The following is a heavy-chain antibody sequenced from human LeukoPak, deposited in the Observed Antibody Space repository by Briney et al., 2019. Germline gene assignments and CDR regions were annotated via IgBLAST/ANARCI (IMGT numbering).Heavy chain of an antibody. CDR2: IDSGGST. Sequence: GGSLRLSCAASGFTVSSNYMSWFRQAPGKGLEGVSVIDSGGSTYYADSVKGRFTISRDNSKNTLYLQMNSLRAEDTSVYYCARDRGAVAGSLVGAFDIWGQGTMVTVSS. V-gene: IGHV3-66*01. CDR1: GFTVSSNY. D-gene: IGHD6-19*01. CDR3: ARDRGAVAGSLVGAFDI. J-gene: IGHJ3*02.